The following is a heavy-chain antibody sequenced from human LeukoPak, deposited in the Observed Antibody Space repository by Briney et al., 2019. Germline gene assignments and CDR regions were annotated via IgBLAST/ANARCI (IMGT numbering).Heavy chain of an antibody. CDR3: AGAYGSGSYSGY. CDR1: GYSFTSYW. D-gene: IGHD3-10*01. CDR2: IDPSDSYT. V-gene: IGHV5-10-1*01. Sequence: GESLKISCKGSGYSFTSYWISWVRQMPGKGLEWMGRIDPSDSYTNYSPSFQGHVTISADKSISTAYLQWSSLKASDTAMYYCAGAYGSGSYSGYWGQGTLVTVSS. J-gene: IGHJ4*02.